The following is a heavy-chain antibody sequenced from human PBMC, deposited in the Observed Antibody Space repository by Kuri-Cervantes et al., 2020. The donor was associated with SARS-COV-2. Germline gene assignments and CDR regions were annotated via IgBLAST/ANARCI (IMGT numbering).Heavy chain of an antibody. D-gene: IGHD1-14*01. V-gene: IGHV3-49*04. Sequence: GGSLRLSCAASGFSFSTFAMRWVRQAPGKGLEWVGFIRSKAYGGTTEYAASVKGRFTISRDDSKSIAYLQMNSLKTEDTAVYYCTTLLRNPYLRYYYYGVDVWGQGTTVTVSS. J-gene: IGHJ6*02. CDR1: GFSFSTFA. CDR2: IRSKAYGGTT. CDR3: TTLLRNPYLRYYYYGVDV.